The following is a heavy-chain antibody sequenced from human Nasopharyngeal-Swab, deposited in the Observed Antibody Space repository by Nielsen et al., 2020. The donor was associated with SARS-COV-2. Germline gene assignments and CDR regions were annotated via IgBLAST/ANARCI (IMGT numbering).Heavy chain of an antibody. CDR1: GFSFSSYD. CDR2: IGTAGDT. J-gene: IGHJ6*02. Sequence: GESLKIYCAACGFSFSSYDMHWVCQATGKGLGWVSAIGTAGDTYYPGSVKGRLTISRENAKNSLYLQMNSLRAGDTAVYYCARHYYGMDVWGQGTTVTVSS. CDR3: ARHYYGMDV. V-gene: IGHV3-13*01.